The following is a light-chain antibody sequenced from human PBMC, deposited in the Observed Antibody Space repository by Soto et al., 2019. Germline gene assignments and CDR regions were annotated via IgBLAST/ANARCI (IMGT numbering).Light chain of an antibody. V-gene: IGLV2-14*01. CDR2: DVS. Sequence: QSVLAQPASVSGSPGQSITISCTGTSSDVGGYNYVSWYQQHPGKAPKLMIYDVSNRPSGVSKRFSGTKSGNTASLTISGFQAEDEADYYCSSYTSSSTYVFGTGTKVTV. J-gene: IGLJ1*01. CDR1: SSDVGGYNY. CDR3: SSYTSSSTYV.